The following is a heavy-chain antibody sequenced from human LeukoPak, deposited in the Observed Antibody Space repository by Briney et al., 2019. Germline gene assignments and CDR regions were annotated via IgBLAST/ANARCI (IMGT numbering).Heavy chain of an antibody. V-gene: IGHV1-8*03. D-gene: IGHD1-26*01. CDR1: GYTYTSYD. Sequence: GASVKVSCKASGYTYTSYDINWVRQATGQGLEWMGWMNPNSGNTGYAQKFQGRVTITRNTSISTAYMELSNLRSEDTAVYYCARVPSREDYYYYYYMDVWGKGTTVTVSS. CDR2: MNPNSGNT. CDR3: ARVPSREDYYYYYYMDV. J-gene: IGHJ6*03.